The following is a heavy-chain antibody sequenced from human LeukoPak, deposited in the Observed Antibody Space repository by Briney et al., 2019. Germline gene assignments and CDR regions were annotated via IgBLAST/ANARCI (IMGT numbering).Heavy chain of an antibody. Sequence: GESLEISCKGSGYSFTKYWIGWVRQMPGKGLEWMGIIYPDDSDTRYSPSFQGQVTISADKSISTAHLQWSSLKASDTAMYYCARLDGNNYCSFDYWGQGTLVSVSS. CDR1: GYSFTKYW. D-gene: IGHD5-24*01. CDR3: ARLDGNNYCSFDY. CDR2: IYPDDSDT. V-gene: IGHV5-51*01. J-gene: IGHJ4*02.